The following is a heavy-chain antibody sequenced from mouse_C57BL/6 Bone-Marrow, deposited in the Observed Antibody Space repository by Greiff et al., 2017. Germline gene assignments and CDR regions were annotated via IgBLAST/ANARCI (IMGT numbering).Heavy chain of an antibody. J-gene: IGHJ4*01. CDR1: GFTFSSYA. D-gene: IGHD1-1*01. Sequence: EVHLVESGGGLVKPGGSLKLSCAASGFTFSSYAMSWVRQTPEKRLEWVATISDGGSYTYYPDNVKGRFTISRDNAKNNLYLQMSHLKSEDTAMYYCAREGVLRSFYAMDYWGQGTSVTVSS. V-gene: IGHV5-4*01. CDR2: ISDGGSYT. CDR3: AREGVLRSFYAMDY.